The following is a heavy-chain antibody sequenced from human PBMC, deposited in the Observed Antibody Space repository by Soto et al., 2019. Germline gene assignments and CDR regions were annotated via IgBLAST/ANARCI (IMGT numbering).Heavy chain of an antibody. CDR3: AKETYYYYGMDV. Sequence: SLRLSCAASGFSFSDYYMSWIRQAPGKGLEWVSYISYSGGTIYYADSVKGRFTISRDNAKNSLYLQMNSLRAEDTAVYYCAKETYYYYGMDVWGQGTTVTVSS. CDR2: ISYSGGTI. J-gene: IGHJ6*02. V-gene: IGHV3-11*01. CDR1: GFSFSDYY.